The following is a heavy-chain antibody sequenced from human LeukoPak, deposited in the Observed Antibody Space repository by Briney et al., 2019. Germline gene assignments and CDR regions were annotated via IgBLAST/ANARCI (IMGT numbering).Heavy chain of an antibody. D-gene: IGHD3-22*01. CDR2: IDPSDSYT. CDR1: GYSFTRYW. V-gene: IGHV5-10-1*01. J-gene: IGHJ4*02. CDR3: AGNYYDSSGYYVYWYY. Sequence: PGESLKISCKGSGYSFTRYWIRWVRQMPGKGLEWMGRIDPSDSYTNCRPSFQGHVTISADKSIITAYLQWSSLKASDTAMYYCAGNYYDSSGYYVYWYYWGQGTLVTVSS.